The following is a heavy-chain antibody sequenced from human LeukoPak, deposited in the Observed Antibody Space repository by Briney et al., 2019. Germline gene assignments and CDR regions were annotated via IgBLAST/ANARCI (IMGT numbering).Heavy chain of an antibody. CDR1: GGSFSGYY. CDR2: INHSGST. Sequence: SETLSLTCAVYGGSFSGYYWSWIRQPPGKGLEWIGEINHSGSTNYNPSLKSRVTIPVDTSKNQFSLKLSSVTAADTAVYYCARAFMGGFPLYYYYYYMDVWGKGTTVTVSS. J-gene: IGHJ6*03. V-gene: IGHV4-34*01. CDR3: ARAFMGGFPLYYYYYYMDV. D-gene: IGHD3-16*01.